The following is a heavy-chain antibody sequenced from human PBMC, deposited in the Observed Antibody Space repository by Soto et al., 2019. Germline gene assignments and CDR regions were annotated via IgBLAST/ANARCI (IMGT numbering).Heavy chain of an antibody. Sequence: GGSLRLSCAASGFTFSSYGMHWVRQAPGKGLEWVAVISHDGSDKYYADSMKGRFIISRDNSENTLFLNMNSLKPEDTAVYYCAKENQHLVHDYWGQGTLVTVSS. D-gene: IGHD6-13*01. CDR1: GFTFSSYG. V-gene: IGHV3-30*18. CDR2: ISHDGSDK. CDR3: AKENQHLVHDY. J-gene: IGHJ4*02.